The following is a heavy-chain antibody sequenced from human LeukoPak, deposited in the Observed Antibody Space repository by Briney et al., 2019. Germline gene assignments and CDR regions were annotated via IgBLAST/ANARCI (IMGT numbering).Heavy chain of an antibody. CDR3: ARDYSSSDAFDI. Sequence: SESLSLTCTVSGGSISSYYWSWIRQPAGKGLEWIGRIYTSGSTNYNPSLKSRVTMSVDTSKNQFSLKLSSVTAADTAVYYCARDYSSSDAFDIWGQGTMVTVSS. D-gene: IGHD6-13*01. CDR1: GGSISSYY. CDR2: IYTSGST. V-gene: IGHV4-4*07. J-gene: IGHJ3*02.